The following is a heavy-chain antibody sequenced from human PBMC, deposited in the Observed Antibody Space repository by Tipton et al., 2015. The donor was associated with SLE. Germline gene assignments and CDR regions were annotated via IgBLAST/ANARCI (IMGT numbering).Heavy chain of an antibody. V-gene: IGHV1-18*01. Sequence: QSGAEVKKPGASVKVSCKASTYTFTSYAISWVRQAPGQGLEWMGWISAYNGNTYYAQKLQDRVTMTTDTSTSTAYMELRSLRSDDTAVYFCARELDGDYATHWGQGTLVTVSS. CDR2: ISAYNGNT. CDR3: ARELDGDYATH. J-gene: IGHJ4*02. CDR1: TYTFTSYA. D-gene: IGHD4-17*01.